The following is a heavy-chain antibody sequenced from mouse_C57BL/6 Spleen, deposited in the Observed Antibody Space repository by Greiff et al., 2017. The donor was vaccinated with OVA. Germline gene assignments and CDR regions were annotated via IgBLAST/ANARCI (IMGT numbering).Heavy chain of an antibody. V-gene: IGHV1-69*01. J-gene: IGHJ2*01. CDR1: GYTFTSYW. Sequence: QVQLQQPGAELVMPGASVKLSCKASGYTFTSYWMHWVKQRPGQGLEWIGEIDPSDSYTNYNQKFKGKSTLTVDKSSSTAYMQLSSLTSEDSAVYYCARKHYGSSPFDYWGQGTTLTVSS. CDR3: ARKHYGSSPFDY. D-gene: IGHD1-1*01. CDR2: IDPSDSYT.